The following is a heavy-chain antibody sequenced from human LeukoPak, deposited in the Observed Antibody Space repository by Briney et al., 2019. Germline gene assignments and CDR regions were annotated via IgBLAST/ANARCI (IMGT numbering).Heavy chain of an antibody. CDR1: GASFSSSPYF. CDR3: ARAGSSIAARPPDY. J-gene: IGHJ4*02. V-gene: IGHV4-39*07. Sequence: SETLSLTCTVSGASFSSSPYFWGWVRQPPGKGLEWVGSVSDSGRAFYNPSLKSRVTISIDTFKNDFSLRLTSVTAADTAVYYCARAGSSIAARPPDYWGQGALVIVSS. CDR2: VSDSGRA. D-gene: IGHD6-6*01.